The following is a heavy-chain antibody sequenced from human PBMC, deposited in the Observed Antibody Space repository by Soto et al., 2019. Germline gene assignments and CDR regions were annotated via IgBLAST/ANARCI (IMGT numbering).Heavy chain of an antibody. CDR2: IYYSGRI. Sequence: WTWIRQPPGKGLEWIGYIYYSGRIDYNPSLKSRVTISVDTSKNQFSLKLNSVTAADSAVYYCARVADYYYDRSGYFDCWGQGTLVTVSS. CDR3: ARVADYYYDRSGYFDC. V-gene: IGHV4-59*01. D-gene: IGHD3-22*01. J-gene: IGHJ4*02.